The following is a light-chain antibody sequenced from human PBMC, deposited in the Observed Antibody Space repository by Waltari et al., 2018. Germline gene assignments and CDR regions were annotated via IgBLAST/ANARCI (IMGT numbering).Light chain of an antibody. CDR1: ESVRRA. V-gene: IGKV3-20*01. J-gene: IGKJ1*01. Sequence: EIVLTQSPGTLSLSPGASATLSCRASESVRRALAWYQQRPGQAPRLLIYDASARATGIPDRFSGSGSGTDFSLTISRLEPEDFALYYCQHYRSLPVTFGQGTKVEIK. CDR3: QHYRSLPVT. CDR2: DAS.